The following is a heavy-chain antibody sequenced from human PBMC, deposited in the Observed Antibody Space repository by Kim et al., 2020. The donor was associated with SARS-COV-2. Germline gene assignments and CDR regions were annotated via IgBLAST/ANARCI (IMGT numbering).Heavy chain of an antibody. CDR1: GGSISSSSYY. CDR3: ARTSPSGYSYGCFDY. D-gene: IGHD5-18*01. Sequence: SETLSLTCTVSGGSISSSSYYWGWIRQPPGKGLEWIGSIYYSGSTYYNPSLKSRITISVDTSKNQFSLKLSSVTAADTAVYYCARTSPSGYSYGCFDYWGQGTLVTV. J-gene: IGHJ4*02. CDR2: IYYSGST. V-gene: IGHV4-39*07.